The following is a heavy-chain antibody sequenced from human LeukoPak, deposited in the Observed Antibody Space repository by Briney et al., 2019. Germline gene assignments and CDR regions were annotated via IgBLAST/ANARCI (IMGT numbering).Heavy chain of an antibody. CDR2: INPSGGST. Sequence: ASVKVSCKASGYTFTSYYMHWVRQAPGQGLEWMGIINPSGGSTSYAQKFQGRVTMTRDMSTSTVYMELSSLRSEDTAVYYCARDSRIAARRGGRNWSDPWGQGTLVTVSS. CDR1: GYTFTSYY. D-gene: IGHD6-6*01. V-gene: IGHV1-46*01. J-gene: IGHJ5*02. CDR3: ARDSRIAARRGGRNWSDP.